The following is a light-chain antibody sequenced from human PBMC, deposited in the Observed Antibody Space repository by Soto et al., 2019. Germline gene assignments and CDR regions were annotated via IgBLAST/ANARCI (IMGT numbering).Light chain of an antibody. Sequence: EIMLTQSPGTLSLSPGERATLSCRASQSVSSSSLAWYQQKPGQAPRLLIYGASNRATGIPDRFSGSGSGTDFTLSISRLEPEDFAVYYCQQYGRSPPLTFGQGTRLEN. V-gene: IGKV3-20*01. CDR3: QQYGRSPPLT. CDR1: QSVSSSS. J-gene: IGKJ5*01. CDR2: GAS.